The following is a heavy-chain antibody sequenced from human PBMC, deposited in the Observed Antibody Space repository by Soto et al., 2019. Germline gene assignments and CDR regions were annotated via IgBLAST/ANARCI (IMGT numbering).Heavy chain of an antibody. CDR2: IYYSGST. CDR3: ARGHSGYDPFDY. V-gene: IGHV4-31*03. J-gene: IGHJ4*02. D-gene: IGHD5-12*01. Sequence: QVQLQESGPGLVKPSQTLSLTCTVSGGSISSGGYYWSWIRQHPGKGLEWIGYIYYSGSTYYNPSLNSRVTISVEAYKNQFSLKLSSVTAAATAVYFCARGHSGYDPFDYWGQGTLVTVSS. CDR1: GGSISSGGYY.